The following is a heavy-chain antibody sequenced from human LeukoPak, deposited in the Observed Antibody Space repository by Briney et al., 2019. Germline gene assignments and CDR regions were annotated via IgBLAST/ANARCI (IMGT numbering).Heavy chain of an antibody. CDR3: ARSLRYFDWFHYYYYYYMDV. CDR2: IYYSGST. Sequence: SETLSLTCTVSGGSISSSSYYWGWIRQPPGKGLEWIGSIYYSGSTYYNPSLKSRVTISVDTSKNQFSLKLSSVTAADTAVYYCARSLRYFDWFHYYYYYYMDVWGKGTTVTIPS. CDR1: GGSISSSSYY. V-gene: IGHV4-39*01. D-gene: IGHD3-9*01. J-gene: IGHJ6*03.